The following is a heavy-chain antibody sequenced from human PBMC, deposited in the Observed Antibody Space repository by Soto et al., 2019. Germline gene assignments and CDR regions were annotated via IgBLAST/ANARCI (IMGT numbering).Heavy chain of an antibody. CDR1: GFTFSTDS. Sequence: EVQLVESGGGLVQPGGSLRLSCVASGFTFSTDSMNWVRQAPGKGLEWVAHISTSGATRYYADSVEGRFTISRDNAKTSLYLQMDSVRNEETAVYYCARFFGSGFDYWGQGTLVTVSS. V-gene: IGHV3-48*02. D-gene: IGHD6-19*01. J-gene: IGHJ4*02. CDR2: ISTSGATR. CDR3: ARFFGSGFDY.